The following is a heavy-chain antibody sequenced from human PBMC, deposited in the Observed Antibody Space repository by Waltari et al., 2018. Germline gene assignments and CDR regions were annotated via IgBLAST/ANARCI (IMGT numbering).Heavy chain of an antibody. Sequence: GGIIPILGIANYAQKFQGRVTITADKSTSTAYMELSSLRSEDTAVYYCATKTSAPNGMDVWGQGTTVTVSS. V-gene: IGHV1-69*10. CDR2: IIPILGIA. CDR3: ATKTSAPNGMDV. J-gene: IGHJ6*02. D-gene: IGHD6-25*01.